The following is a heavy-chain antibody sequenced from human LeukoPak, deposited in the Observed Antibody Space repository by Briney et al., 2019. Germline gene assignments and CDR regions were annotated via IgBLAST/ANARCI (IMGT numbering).Heavy chain of an antibody. D-gene: IGHD2-21*02. CDR2: ICGSGGST. J-gene: IGHJ4*02. CDR3: VKGGDGDCYSSFAY. V-gene: IGHV3-23*01. Sequence: PGGSLRLSCAASGFTVSSNYMSWVRQAPGKGLEWVSAICGSGGSTDYADSVKGRFTISRDTSKNTLYLIMNSLRAEDTAVYYCVKGGDGDCYSSFAYWGQGTLVTVSS. CDR1: GFTVSSNY.